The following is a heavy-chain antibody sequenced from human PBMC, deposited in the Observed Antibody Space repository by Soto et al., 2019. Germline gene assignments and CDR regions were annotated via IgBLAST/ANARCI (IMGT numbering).Heavy chain of an antibody. CDR2: INHSGST. CDR1: CGYFRDYY. Sequence: SETLPLSCAVYCGYFRDYYWRRISQTPGKGLEWIGEINHSGSTNYNPSLKSRVTISVDTSKNQFSLKLSSVTAADTAVYYFASSPKRWSISGTGYYFDYWGQGTLVTVSS. CDR3: ASSPKRWSISGTGYYFDY. D-gene: IGHD3-9*01. V-gene: IGHV4-34*01. J-gene: IGHJ4*02.